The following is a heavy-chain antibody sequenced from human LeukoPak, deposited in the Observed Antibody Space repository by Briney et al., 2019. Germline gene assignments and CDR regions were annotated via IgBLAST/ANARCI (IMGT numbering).Heavy chain of an antibody. CDR2: IRYDGSNK. CDR3: AKDRPLRYFDYMDV. J-gene: IGHJ6*03. D-gene: IGHD3-9*01. CDR1: GFTFSSYG. Sequence: PGGSLRLSCAASGFTFSSYGMHWVRQAPGKGLEWVAFIRYDGSNKYYADSVKGRFAISRDNPKNTLYLQMNSLRAEDTAVYYCAKDRPLRYFDYMDVWGKGTTVTVSS. V-gene: IGHV3-30*02.